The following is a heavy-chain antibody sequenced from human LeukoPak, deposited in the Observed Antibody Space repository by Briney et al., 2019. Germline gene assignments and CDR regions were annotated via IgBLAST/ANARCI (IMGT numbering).Heavy chain of an antibody. Sequence: PGGSLRLSCAASGFTFSSYAMSWVRQAPGKGLEWVSAISGSGGSTYYADSVKGRFTISRDNSKNTLYLQMSSLRAEDTAVYYCAKDAASRGSSSWLYNWFDPWGQGTLVTVSS. CDR2: ISGSGGST. D-gene: IGHD6-13*01. J-gene: IGHJ5*02. CDR1: GFTFSSYA. CDR3: AKDAASRGSSSWLYNWFDP. V-gene: IGHV3-23*01.